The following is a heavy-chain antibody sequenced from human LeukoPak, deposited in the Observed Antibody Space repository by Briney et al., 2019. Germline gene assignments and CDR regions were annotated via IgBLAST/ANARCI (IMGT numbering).Heavy chain of an antibody. V-gene: IGHV3-23*01. CDR1: GFTFSSSG. J-gene: IGHJ4*02. CDR3: AKQLGYCSDGSCYFPY. D-gene: IGHD2-15*01. Sequence: GGSLSLSCAAFGFTFSSSGMSCVRQARGKGLEWVSSISNNGGYTYYADSVQGRFTISRDNSKSTLCLQMNSLRAEDTAVYYCAKQLGYCSDGSCYFPYWGQGTLVTVSS. CDR2: ISNNGGYT.